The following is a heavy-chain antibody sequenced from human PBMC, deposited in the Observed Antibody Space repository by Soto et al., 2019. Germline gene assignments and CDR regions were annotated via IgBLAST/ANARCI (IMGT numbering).Heavy chain of an antibody. CDR1: GGSVSSSTYY. CDR3: ARHHGTYYDAFDI. Sequence: QLQLQESGPGLVKPSETLSLTCTVAGGSVSSSTYYWGWIRQPPGKGLEWIATFYYSGSTYHNPSLNSRVTISADTSKHQFSLKLSSVTATDTAVYYCARHHGTYYDAFDIWGQGTMVTVSS. J-gene: IGHJ3*02. CDR2: FYYSGST. V-gene: IGHV4-39*01. D-gene: IGHD1-1*01.